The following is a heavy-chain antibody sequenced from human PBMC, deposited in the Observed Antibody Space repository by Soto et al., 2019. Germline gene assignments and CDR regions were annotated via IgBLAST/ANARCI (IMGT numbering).Heavy chain of an antibody. CDR2: ISYDGSNK. Sequence: GGSLRLSCAASGFTFSSYAMHWVRQAPGKGLEWVAVISYDGSNKYYADSVKGRFTISRDNSKNTLYLQMNSPRAEDTAVYYCAREGLQLVRGEYYYYYGMDVWGQGTTVTVSS. D-gene: IGHD4-4*01. CDR3: AREGLQLVRGEYYYYYGMDV. J-gene: IGHJ6*02. V-gene: IGHV3-30-3*01. CDR1: GFTFSSYA.